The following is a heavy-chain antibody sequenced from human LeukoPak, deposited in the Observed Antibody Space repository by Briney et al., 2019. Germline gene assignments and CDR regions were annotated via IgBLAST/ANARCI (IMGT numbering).Heavy chain of an antibody. D-gene: IGHD5-18*01. Sequence: SETLSLTCTVSGGSISSDYWSWIRQPPGKGREWIGYIHYTGSINYNPSLRSRVTISIDTSKNQFSLKLSSVTAADTAIYYCARDRLGLPVDYWGQGTLVTVSS. CDR3: ARDRLGLPVDY. CDR1: GGSISSDY. J-gene: IGHJ4*02. CDR2: IHYTGSI. V-gene: IGHV4-59*01.